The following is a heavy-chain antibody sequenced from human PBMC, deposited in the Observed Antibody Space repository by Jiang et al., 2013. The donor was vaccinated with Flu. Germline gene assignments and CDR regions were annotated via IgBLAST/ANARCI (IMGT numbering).Heavy chain of an antibody. D-gene: IGHD3-22*01. CDR3: ARSTNYYDSSGYYPYAFDI. CDR2: IYWDDDK. CDR1: GFSLSTSGVG. J-gene: IGHJ3*02. Sequence: KPTQTLTLTCTFSGFSLSTSGVGVGWIRQPPGKALEWLALIYWDDDKRYSPSLKSRLTITKDTSKNQVVLTMTNMDPVDTATYYCARSTNYYDSSGYYPYAFDIWGQGTMVTVSS. V-gene: IGHV2-5*02.